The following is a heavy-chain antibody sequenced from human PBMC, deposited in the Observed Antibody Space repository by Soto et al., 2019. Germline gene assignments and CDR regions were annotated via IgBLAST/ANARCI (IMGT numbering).Heavy chain of an antibody. CDR2: SSSGGSTT. V-gene: IGHV3-48*03. J-gene: IGHJ6*02. Sequence: EVQLVESGGGLVQPGGSMRLACAAAGVTFSNYELNWVRQAPGKGLEWISYSSSGGSTTYYADSVKGRCTSSRETANSILSLQMISLSAEDAAVYYCARERHGMDFWGPGPTVNVS. CDR1: GVTFSNYE. CDR3: ARERHGMDF.